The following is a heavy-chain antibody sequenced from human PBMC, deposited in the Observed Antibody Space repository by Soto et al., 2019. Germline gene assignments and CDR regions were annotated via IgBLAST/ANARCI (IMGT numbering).Heavy chain of an antibody. D-gene: IGHD3-10*01. V-gene: IGHV3-23*04. CDR2: ISASGGST. CDR3: SKDMRGSVSYYIYGMDV. J-gene: IGHJ6*02. CDR1: GFTFSSYA. Sequence: EVQLVESGGGLVQPGGSLRLSCAASGFTFSSYAMSWVRQAPGKGLEWVSTISASGGSTYHADSVKGRFTISRDNSKNTLYLQMNSLRDEDTAAYYCSKDMRGSVSYYIYGMDVWGQGTTVTVS.